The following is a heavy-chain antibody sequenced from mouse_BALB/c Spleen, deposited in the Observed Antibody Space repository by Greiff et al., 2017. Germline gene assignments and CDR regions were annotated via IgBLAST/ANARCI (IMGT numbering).Heavy chain of an antibody. CDR1: GYAFTNYL. V-gene: IGHV1-54*01. Sequence: VQLQQSGAELVRPGTSVKVSCKASGYAFTNYLIEWVKQRPGQGLEWIGVINPGSGGTNYNEKFKSKATLTADKSSSTAYMQLSSLTSDDSAVYFCARRIITTVYYFDYWGQGTTLTVSS. CDR2: INPGSGGT. D-gene: IGHD1-1*01. CDR3: ARRIITTVYYFDY. J-gene: IGHJ2*01.